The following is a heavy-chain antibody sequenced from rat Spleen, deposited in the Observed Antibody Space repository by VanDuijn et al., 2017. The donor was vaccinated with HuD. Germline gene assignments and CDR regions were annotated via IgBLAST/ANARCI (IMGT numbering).Heavy chain of an antibody. Sequence: EVQLVESGGGLVQPGRSLKLSCAASGFTFSDYYMAWVRQAPKKGLEWVASISTGGDDTYYRDSVKGRFTISRDNAKSTLYLQMGSLKSEDTATYYCARHYGGYSEYVMDAWGQGASVTVSS. D-gene: IGHD1-11*01. CDR3: ARHYGGYSEYVMDA. V-gene: IGHV5-25*01. CDR2: ISTGGDDT. J-gene: IGHJ4*01. CDR1: GFTFSDYY.